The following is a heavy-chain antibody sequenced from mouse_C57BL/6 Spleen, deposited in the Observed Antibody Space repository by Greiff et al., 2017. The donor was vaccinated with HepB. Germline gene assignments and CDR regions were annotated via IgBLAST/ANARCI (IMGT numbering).Heavy chain of an antibody. V-gene: IGHV15-2*01. CDR3: ARGDGNYPNWYFDV. D-gene: IGHD2-1*01. Sequence: QVQLQQSGSELRSPGSSVKLSCKDFDSEVFPIAYMSWVRQKPGHGFEWIGGILPSIGRTIYGEKFEDKATLDADTLSNTAYLELNSLTSEDSAIYYCARGDGNYPNWYFDVWGTGTTVTVSS. CDR1: DSEVFPIAY. CDR2: ILPSIGRT. J-gene: IGHJ1*03.